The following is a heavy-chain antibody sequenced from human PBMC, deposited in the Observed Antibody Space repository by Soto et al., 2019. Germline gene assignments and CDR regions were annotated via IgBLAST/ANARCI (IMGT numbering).Heavy chain of an antibody. CDR1: GYSFTSYW. J-gene: IGHJ5*02. CDR2: IYPGDSDT. D-gene: IGHD2-2*01. Sequence: GESLKISCKGSGYSFTSYWIGWVRQMPGKGLEWMGIIYPGDSDTRYSPSFQGQVTISADKSISTAYLQWSSLKATDTAKYYWSSLSFVEVPAATSWFDPWGEATLVTVSS. CDR3: SSLSFVEVPAATSWFDP. V-gene: IGHV5-51*01.